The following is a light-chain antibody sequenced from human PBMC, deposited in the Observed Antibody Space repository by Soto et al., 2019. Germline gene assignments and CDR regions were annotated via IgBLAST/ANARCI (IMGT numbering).Light chain of an antibody. CDR2: DAS. V-gene: IGKV3-11*01. Sequence: EIVLTQSPATLSLSPGERATLSCRASQSVSSYLAWYQQKPGQAPRLLIYDASNRATGIPARFSGSGSGTDFTLTISSLEPADVAVYYCQQRQYWPPITFGQGTRLEIK. CDR3: QQRQYWPPIT. J-gene: IGKJ5*01. CDR1: QSVSSY.